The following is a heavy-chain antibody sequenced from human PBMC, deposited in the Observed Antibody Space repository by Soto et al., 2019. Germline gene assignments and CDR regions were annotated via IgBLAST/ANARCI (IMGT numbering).Heavy chain of an antibody. J-gene: IGHJ4*01. CDR1: GFTFSTYA. CDR2: ISGSGSST. CDR3: ARDVNPSY. V-gene: IGHV3-23*01. Sequence: GGSLRLSCAASGFTFSTYAMTWVRQAPGKGLEWVSTISGSGSSTYYADSVNGRFTISRDNSKNTLFLQMNSLRAEDTAVYYCARDVNPSYWGHGTLVTVSS.